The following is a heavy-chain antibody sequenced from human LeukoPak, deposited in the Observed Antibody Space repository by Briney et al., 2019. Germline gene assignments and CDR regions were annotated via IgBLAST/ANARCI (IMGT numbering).Heavy chain of an antibody. CDR3: AKDQDSSGWYVFDY. V-gene: IGHV3-23*01. Sequence: GGSLRLSCAASGFTFSNAWMSWVRQAPGKGLEWVSAISGSGGSTYYADSVKGRFTISRDNSKNTLYLQMNSLRAEDTAVYYCAKDQDSSGWYVFDYWGQGTLVTVSS. D-gene: IGHD6-19*01. CDR1: GFTFSNAW. J-gene: IGHJ4*02. CDR2: ISGSGGST.